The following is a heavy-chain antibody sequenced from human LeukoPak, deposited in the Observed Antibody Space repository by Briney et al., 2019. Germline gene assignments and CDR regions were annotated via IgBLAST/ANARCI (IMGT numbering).Heavy chain of an antibody. CDR1: GFTFSSYG. CDR3: AKGFYYYDSSGLFDY. D-gene: IGHD3-22*01. Sequence: PGGSLRLSCAASGFTFSSYGMHWVRQAPGKGLEWVAVISYDGSNKYYADSVKGRFTISRDNSKNTLYLQMNSLRAEDTAVYYCAKGFYYYDSSGLFDYWGQGTLVTVS. V-gene: IGHV3-30*18. CDR2: ISYDGSNK. J-gene: IGHJ4*02.